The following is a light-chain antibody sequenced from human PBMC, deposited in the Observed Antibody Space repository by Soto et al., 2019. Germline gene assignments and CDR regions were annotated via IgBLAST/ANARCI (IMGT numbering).Light chain of an antibody. CDR2: GAS. CDR1: ESVSSN. J-gene: IGKJ1*01. V-gene: IGKV3-15*01. Sequence: EIVMTQSPATPSVSPGERATLSCRASESVSSNLAWYQQKPGQAPRLLIYGASTRATGIPARISGSGSGTEFTLTISSLQSEDFAVYYCQQYNKWRTFGQGTKVEVK. CDR3: QQYNKWRT.